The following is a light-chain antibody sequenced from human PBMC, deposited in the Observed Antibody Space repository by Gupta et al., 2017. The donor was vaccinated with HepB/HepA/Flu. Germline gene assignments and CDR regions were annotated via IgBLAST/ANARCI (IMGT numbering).Light chain of an antibody. Sequence: DIQFTQSPSSLPASVGDGVTITCRVSQGSSSYLNWYRQQPGKVPKLLIYSASNLQSGVPARFSGGGSGTDFTLTISSLQPEDVATYFGQQTYKAPPTFGQGTKLEIK. J-gene: IGKJ2*01. V-gene: IGKV1-37*01. CDR3: QQTYKAPPT. CDR1: QGSSSY. CDR2: SAS.